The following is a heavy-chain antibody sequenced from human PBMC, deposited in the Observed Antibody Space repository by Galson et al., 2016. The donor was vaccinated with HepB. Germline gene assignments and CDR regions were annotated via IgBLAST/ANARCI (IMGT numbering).Heavy chain of an antibody. V-gene: IGHV3-30*03. D-gene: IGHD5-12*01. CDR3: VKRAKYSGDDFDL. CDR1: GFTFRSFA. Sequence: SLRLSCAASGFTFRSFAVHWVRQAPGRGLEWVAVISFDGSTKHYADSVKGRFTISRDNSQNTMFLEMESLRSEDTAVYSCVKRAKYSGDDFDLWGQGTLVIVS. CDR2: ISFDGSTK. J-gene: IGHJ4*02.